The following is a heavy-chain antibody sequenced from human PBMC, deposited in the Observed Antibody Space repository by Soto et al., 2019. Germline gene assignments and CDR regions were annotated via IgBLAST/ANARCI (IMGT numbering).Heavy chain of an antibody. CDR2: FNHRGRA. D-gene: IGHD5-12*01. Sequence: QVHLQQWGAGLLKPSETLSLTCAVYGESFIGYYCTWIRQPPGKGLEWIGEFNHRGRANYHPSLKSRVTISVDTSNNQFSLKLSSVTAADTSVYYCARTDIVTTNCFDPWGQGTLVTVSS. CDR1: GESFIGYY. V-gene: IGHV4-34*02. CDR3: ARTDIVTTNCFDP. J-gene: IGHJ5*02.